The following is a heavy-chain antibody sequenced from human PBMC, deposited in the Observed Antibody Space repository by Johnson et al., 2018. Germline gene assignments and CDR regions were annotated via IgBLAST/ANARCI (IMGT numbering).Heavy chain of an antibody. CDR2: ISSSKIYI. D-gene: IGHD2-21*01. J-gene: IGHJ6*02. CDR1: GFTFSSYS. V-gene: IGHV3-21*01. CDR3: AGSIGGDWYTDCMDV. Sequence: VQLVESGGGLVKPGGSLRLSCAASGFTFSSYSMNWVRQAPGKGLEWVSSISSSKIYIYSADSVKGRVTISRDTAKNSLYLQMTSLRAKDTAVYYCAGSIGGDWYTDCMDVWGQGTTVTVSS.